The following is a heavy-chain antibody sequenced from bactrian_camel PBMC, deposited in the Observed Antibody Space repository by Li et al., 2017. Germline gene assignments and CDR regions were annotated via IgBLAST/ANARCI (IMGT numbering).Heavy chain of an antibody. CDR3: AAGRRMLTCVWNY. V-gene: IGHV3S54*01. CDR2: IYRPGGNT. Sequence: VQLVESGGGSVQAGGSLRLSCAASGRTYSKWCMGWFRQAAGKEREWIASIYRPGGNTFAADSVKGRFIISHDNAKNTLYLQMNELNAEDTAVYTCAAGRRMLTCVWNYWGQGTQVTVS. D-gene: IGHD1*01. J-gene: IGHJ4*01. CDR1: GRTYSKWC.